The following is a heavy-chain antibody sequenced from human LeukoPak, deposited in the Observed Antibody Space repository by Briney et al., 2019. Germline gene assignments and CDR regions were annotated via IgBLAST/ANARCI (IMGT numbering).Heavy chain of an antibody. CDR3: ANCITIFGGGDY. D-gene: IGHD3-3*01. CDR1: GFTFSSYA. Sequence: GGSLRLSCAASGFTFSSYAMSWVRQAPGKGLEWVSAISGSGGSTYYADSVKGRFTISRDNSKNTLYLQMNSLRAEDTAVYYCANCITIFGGGDYWGQGTLVTVSS. CDR2: ISGSGGST. V-gene: IGHV3-23*01. J-gene: IGHJ4*02.